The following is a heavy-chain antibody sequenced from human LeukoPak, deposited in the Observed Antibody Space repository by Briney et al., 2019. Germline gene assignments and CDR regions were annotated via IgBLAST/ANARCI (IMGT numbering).Heavy chain of an antibody. D-gene: IGHD3-9*01. Sequence: PGGSQRLSCAASGFTFSDYTMNWVRQAPGKGLEWVSFIGRSGTTIYYADSVKGRFTCSRDNAKNSLHLQMNSLRAEDTAVYYCATNHPNGGGGRYFGWSPIDWGQGTLVTVSS. CDR2: IGRSGTTI. CDR1: GFTFSDYT. CDR3: ATNHPNGGGGRYFGWSPID. V-gene: IGHV3-48*04. J-gene: IGHJ4*02.